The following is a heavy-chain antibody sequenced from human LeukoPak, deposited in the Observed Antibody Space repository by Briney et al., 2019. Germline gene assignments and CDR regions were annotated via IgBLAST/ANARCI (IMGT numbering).Heavy chain of an antibody. Sequence: GGSLRLSCAASGFTFSSYAMSWVRQAPGKGLEWVSAIIGSGGSTYYADSVKGRFTLSRDNSKNTLYMQMSSLRAEDTAVYYCAKDVYGDHGDLAYWGQGTLVTVYS. CDR3: AKDVYGDHGDLAY. CDR2: IIGSGGST. D-gene: IGHD4-17*01. J-gene: IGHJ4*02. CDR1: GFTFSSYA. V-gene: IGHV3-23*01.